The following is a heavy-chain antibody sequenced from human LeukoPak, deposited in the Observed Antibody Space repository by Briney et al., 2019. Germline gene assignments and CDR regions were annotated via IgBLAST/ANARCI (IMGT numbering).Heavy chain of an antibody. V-gene: IGHV4-34*01. CDR2: INHSGST. CDR1: GGSFSGYY. D-gene: IGHD5-18*01. Sequence: KASETLSLTCAVYGGSFSGYYWSWIRQPPGKGLEWIGEINHSGSTNYNPSLKSRVTISVDTSKNQFSLKLSSVTAADTAVYYCARGLRYSYGYYFDYWGQGTLVTVSS. J-gene: IGHJ4*02. CDR3: ARGLRYSYGYYFDY.